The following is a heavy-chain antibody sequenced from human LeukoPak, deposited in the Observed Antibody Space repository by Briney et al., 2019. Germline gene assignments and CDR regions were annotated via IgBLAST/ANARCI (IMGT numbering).Heavy chain of an antibody. J-gene: IGHJ6*03. CDR2: IFYSGST. V-gene: IGHV4-39*07. Sequence: TSETLSLTCTVSSGSISTSNYYWGWVRQPPGKALEWIGNIFYSGSTYYSPSLKSRVTISLDTSRNQFSLKLNSVTAADTAVYYCARVEDRDFYDYYIDVWGKGTTVTVSS. CDR1: SGSISTSNYY. D-gene: IGHD3-3*01. CDR3: ARVEDRDFYDYYIDV.